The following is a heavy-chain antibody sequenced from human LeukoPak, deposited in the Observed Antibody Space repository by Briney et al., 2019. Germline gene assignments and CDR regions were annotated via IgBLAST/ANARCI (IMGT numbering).Heavy chain of an antibody. V-gene: IGHV3-21*01. CDR1: GFTFSSYS. D-gene: IGHD3-9*01. Sequence: GGSLRLSCAASGFTFSSYSMNWVRQAPGKGLEWVSSISSSSSYIYYADSVEGRFTISRDNAKNSLYLQMNSLRAEDTAVYYCATLKLRYFDWSDYWGQGTLVTVSS. CDR3: ATLKLRYFDWSDY. CDR2: ISSSSSYI. J-gene: IGHJ4*02.